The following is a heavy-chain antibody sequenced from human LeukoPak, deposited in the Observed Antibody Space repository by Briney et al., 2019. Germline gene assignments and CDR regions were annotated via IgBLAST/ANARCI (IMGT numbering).Heavy chain of an antibody. CDR2: INGYNGNT. CDR1: GYTFINYG. V-gene: IGHV1-18*01. Sequence: ASVKVSCKASGYTFINYGISWVRQAPGQGLEWKGWINGYNGNTNYAQKLQGRVSMTTDTSTNTAYMELRSLRSDDTAEYYCAREGAGSGWPDYWGQGTLVTVSS. D-gene: IGHD6-19*01. CDR3: AREGAGSGWPDY. J-gene: IGHJ4*02.